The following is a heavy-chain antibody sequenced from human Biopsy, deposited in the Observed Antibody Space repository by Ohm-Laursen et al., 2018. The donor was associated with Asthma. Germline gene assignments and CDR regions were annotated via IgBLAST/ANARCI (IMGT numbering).Heavy chain of an antibody. J-gene: IGHJ4*02. D-gene: IGHD3-3*01. CDR2: ISYDGTNK. V-gene: IGHV3-30-3*02. CDR1: GFTFSRHA. Sequence: SSLRLSCAASGFTFSRHALHWVRQAPGKGLEWVAVISYDGTNKDYADSVKGRFTFSRDNPMKRLYLQMSSLTAEDTAVYYCASRGGDFWSGYYMDYWGQGTLVTVSS. CDR3: ASRGGDFWSGYYMDY.